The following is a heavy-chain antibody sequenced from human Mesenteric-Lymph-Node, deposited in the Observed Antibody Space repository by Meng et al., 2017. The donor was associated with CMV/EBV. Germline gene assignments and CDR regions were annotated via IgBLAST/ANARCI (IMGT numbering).Heavy chain of an antibody. V-gene: IGHV4-39*02. CDR1: GGSISSSWHY. CDR2: IFYSGSA. J-gene: IGHJ5*02. Sequence: HLQQEEAGLRLVKPSETLSLKCTVSGGSISSSWHYWGWIRQPPGKGLEWIGSIFYSGSAHYNPALESRVTISIDKSKNEFFLNLGSVAAADTAMYFCARDTLTYSYGPGWIDPWGQGTLVTVSS. D-gene: IGHD3-10*01. CDR3: ARDTLTYSYGPGWIDP.